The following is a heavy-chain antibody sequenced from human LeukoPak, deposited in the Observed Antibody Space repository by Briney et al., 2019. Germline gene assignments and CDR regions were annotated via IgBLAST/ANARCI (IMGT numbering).Heavy chain of an antibody. D-gene: IGHD3-9*01. CDR2: IYYSGST. CDR3: ARDRILLHFDRLEGLYYFDY. Sequence: SSETLSLTCTVSGGSISSSSYYWGWIRQPPGKGLEWIGSIYYSGSTYYNPSLKSRVTISVDTSKNQFSLKLSSVTAADTAVYYCARDRILLHFDRLEGLYYFDYWGQGTLVTVSS. J-gene: IGHJ4*02. V-gene: IGHV4-39*07. CDR1: GGSISSSSYY.